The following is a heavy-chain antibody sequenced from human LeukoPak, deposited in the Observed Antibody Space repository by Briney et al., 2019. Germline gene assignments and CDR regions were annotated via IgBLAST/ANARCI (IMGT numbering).Heavy chain of an antibody. Sequence: PGGSLRLSCAASGFTFSSYSMNWVRQAPGKGLEWVSYISGGSGTKYYADSVKGRFTISRDNAKNSLYLQMNSLRAEDTAVYYCARAPYTSGWYRGDNDYWGQGTLVTVSS. V-gene: IGHV3-48*01. D-gene: IGHD6-19*01. CDR1: GFTFSSYS. CDR2: ISGGSGTK. J-gene: IGHJ4*02. CDR3: ARAPYTSGWYRGDNDY.